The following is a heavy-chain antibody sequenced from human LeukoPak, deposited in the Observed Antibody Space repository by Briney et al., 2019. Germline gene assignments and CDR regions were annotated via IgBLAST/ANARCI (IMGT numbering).Heavy chain of an antibody. CDR3: ASVGPPFDY. Sequence: GGSLRLSCAASGFTFSSYTMSWVRQAPGKGLEWVSTITTSDGNTYYADSVKGRFTVSRDNSKNTLFLQMNSLRAEDTAVYYCASVGPPFDYWGQGTLVTVSS. J-gene: IGHJ4*02. V-gene: IGHV3-23*01. CDR1: GFTFSSYT. CDR2: ITTSDGNT.